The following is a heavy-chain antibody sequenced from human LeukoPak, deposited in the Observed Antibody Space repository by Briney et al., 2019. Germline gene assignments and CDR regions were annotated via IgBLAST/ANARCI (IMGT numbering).Heavy chain of an antibody. CDR3: ARGIVRTTAGFDY. D-gene: IGHD1-26*01. CDR1: GDSVSSNSVS. CDR2: TYYRSKWCD. V-gene: IGHV6-1*01. Sequence: SQTLSLTCAISGDSVSSNSVSWNWIRQSPSRGLEWLGRTYYRSKWCDEYGLSVKSRITIKPDTSRNQFSLQLNSVTPDDTAGYYCARGIVRTTAGFDYWGQGTLVTVSS. J-gene: IGHJ4*02.